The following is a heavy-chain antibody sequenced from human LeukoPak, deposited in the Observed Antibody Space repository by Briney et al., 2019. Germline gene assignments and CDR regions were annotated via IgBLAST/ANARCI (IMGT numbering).Heavy chain of an antibody. D-gene: IGHD1-26*01. CDR1: GFTINRHA. Sequence: GGSLRLSCAASGFTINRHAMSWVRQAPGKGLEWVAVISYDGSNKYYADSVKGRFTISRDNSKNTLYLQMNSLRGEDTAVYYCAKDRVYYIDYCSDYWGQGTLVTVSS. CDR2: ISYDGSNK. V-gene: IGHV3-30*18. J-gene: IGHJ4*02. CDR3: AKDRVYYIDYCSDY.